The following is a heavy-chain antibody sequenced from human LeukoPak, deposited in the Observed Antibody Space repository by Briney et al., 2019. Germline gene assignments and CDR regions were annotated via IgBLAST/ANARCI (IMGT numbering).Heavy chain of an antibody. CDR3: ARGGLYGDYDRAGPFDY. CDR1: GFTFDDYG. V-gene: IGHV3-21*01. Sequence: GGSLRLSCAASGFTFDDYGMSWVRQAPGRGLEWVSSISSRSSHIYYADSVKGRFTISRDNAKNSLYLQMNSLRAEDTAVYYCARGGLYGDYDRAGPFDYWGQGTLVTVSS. CDR2: ISSRSSHI. J-gene: IGHJ4*02. D-gene: IGHD4-17*01.